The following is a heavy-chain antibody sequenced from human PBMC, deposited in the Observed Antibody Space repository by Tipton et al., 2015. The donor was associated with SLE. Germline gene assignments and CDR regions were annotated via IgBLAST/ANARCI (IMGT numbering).Heavy chain of an antibody. Sequence: QLVQSGAEVRKPGESLQISCKASGYSFTTYWIAWVRQMPGKGLEWIGIIYSGDSDTRYSPSFQGQVTITADTAIATAYLQWSSLKASDSAMYYCARGPLGEWLSSHNWFDPWGQGTLVTVSS. J-gene: IGHJ5*02. CDR3: ARGPLGEWLSSHNWFDP. CDR1: GYSFTTYW. CDR2: IYSGDSDT. D-gene: IGHD3-3*01. V-gene: IGHV5-51*03.